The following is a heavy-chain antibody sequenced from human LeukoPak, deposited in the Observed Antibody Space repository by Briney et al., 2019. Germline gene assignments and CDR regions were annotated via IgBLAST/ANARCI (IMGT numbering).Heavy chain of an antibody. CDR3: ARGLPTRSYGGQAVTISFDY. V-gene: IGHV4-59*01. J-gene: IGHJ4*02. CDR1: GGSISSYY. D-gene: IGHD4-23*01. Sequence: SETLSLTCTVSGGSISSYYWSWIRQPPGKGLEWIGYIYYSGSTNYNPSLKSRVTISVDTSKNQFSLKLSSVTAADTAVYYCARGLPTRSYGGQAVTISFDYWGQGTLVTVSS. CDR2: IYYSGST.